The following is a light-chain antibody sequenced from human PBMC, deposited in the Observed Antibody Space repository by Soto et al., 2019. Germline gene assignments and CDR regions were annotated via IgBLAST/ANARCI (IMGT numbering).Light chain of an antibody. V-gene: IGKV1-39*01. CDR2: SAS. J-gene: IGKJ5*01. Sequence: IQMTQSLLCLFTFFGETLTCTSRARQRVNIYLNWYRQKPGKAPELLLYSASNLQSGVPSRFSGSGSGTDFTLTISGLQSEDFATYYCQQSFSTPTFVQGTRLEI. CDR3: QQSFSTPT. CDR1: QRVNIY.